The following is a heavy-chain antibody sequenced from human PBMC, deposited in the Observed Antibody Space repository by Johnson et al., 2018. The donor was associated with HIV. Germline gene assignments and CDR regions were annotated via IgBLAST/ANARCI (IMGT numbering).Heavy chain of an antibody. CDR1: GLTFSDYY. D-gene: IGHD2-2*01. CDR2: ISRSGSTM. CDR3: ARNGLIPAAKGVAFDI. V-gene: IGHV3-11*01. J-gene: IGHJ3*02. Sequence: QVQLVESGGGLVQPGGSLRLSCAAPGLTFSDYYMTWIRQAPGKGLEWVSYISRSGSTMDYADPVKGRFTISRDNAKNSLYLQMNSLRAEDKAVYFCARNGLIPAAKGVAFDIWGHGTTVTVSS.